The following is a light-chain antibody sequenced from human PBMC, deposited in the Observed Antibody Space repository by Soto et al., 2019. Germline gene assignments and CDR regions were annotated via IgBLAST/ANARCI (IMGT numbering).Light chain of an antibody. J-gene: IGLJ2*01. V-gene: IGLV4-69*01. CDR3: QTWGSGIVV. CDR1: SGHSNYA. CDR2: LNSDGSH. Sequence: QSVLTKSPSASASLGASVKLTCTLSSGHSNYAIAWHQQQSEKGPRYLMKLNSDGSHSKGDGIPDRFSGSSSGAERYLTISSIQSEDEAHYYWQTWGSGIVVFGGGTKLPVL.